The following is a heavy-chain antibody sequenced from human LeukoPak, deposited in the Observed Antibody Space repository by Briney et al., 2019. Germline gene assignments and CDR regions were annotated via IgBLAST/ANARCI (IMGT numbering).Heavy chain of an antibody. V-gene: IGHV1-46*01. CDR2: INPSGGST. CDR1: GYTSTSYY. J-gene: IGHJ6*04. CDR3: ARDGVRGVIAEGHYYGMDV. D-gene: IGHD3-10*01. Sequence: ASVKVSCKASGYTSTSYYMHWVRQAPGQRLEWMGIINPSGGSTSYAQKFQGRVTMTRDTSTSTVYMELSSLRSEDTAVYYCARDGVRGVIAEGHYYGMDVWGKGTTVTVSS.